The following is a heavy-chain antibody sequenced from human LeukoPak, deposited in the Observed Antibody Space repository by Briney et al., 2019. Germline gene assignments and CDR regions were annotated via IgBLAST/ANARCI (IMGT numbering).Heavy chain of an antibody. Sequence: ASVKVSCKASGYTFTSYDINWVRQATGQGLEWMGWINPNSGGTNYAQKFQGRVTMTRDTSISTAYMELSRLRSDDTAVYYCARVLYDYVWGSYRYFDYWGQGTLVTVSS. V-gene: IGHV1-2*02. CDR1: GYTFTSYD. J-gene: IGHJ4*02. CDR2: INPNSGGT. D-gene: IGHD3-16*02. CDR3: ARVLYDYVWGSYRYFDY.